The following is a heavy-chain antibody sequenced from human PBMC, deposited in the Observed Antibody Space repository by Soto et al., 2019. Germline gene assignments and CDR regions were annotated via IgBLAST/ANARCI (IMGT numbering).Heavy chain of an antibody. CDR3: AREGNLGRWLQPLDF. CDR1: GDSISAYS. J-gene: IGHJ4*02. D-gene: IGHD5-12*01. CDR2: IHYNENT. Sequence: PSETMSLTCPVSGDSISAYSWSWVRQPPGKGLEWIGNIHYNENTKYNPSLKSRVTMSVDTSKNQFSLRLISVTAADTAKYFCAREGNLGRWLQPLDFWGQGTLVTVSS. V-gene: IGHV4-59*01.